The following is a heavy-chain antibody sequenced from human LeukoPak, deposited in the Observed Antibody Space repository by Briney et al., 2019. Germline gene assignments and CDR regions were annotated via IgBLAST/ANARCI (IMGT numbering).Heavy chain of an antibody. CDR2: IFYYGTS. CDR3: ARIGQSVHYYMDV. V-gene: IGHV4-39*01. J-gene: IGHJ6*03. Sequence: PSETLSLTCTVSGDSVSSPTYFWGWIRHPPGKGLEGIGSIFYYGTSYYNPSLKSRVTISVDTSTNQFSLKLNSVTAADTAVYYCARIGQSVHYYMDVWGNGTTVDVSS. CDR1: GDSVSSPTYF. D-gene: IGHD3/OR15-3a*01.